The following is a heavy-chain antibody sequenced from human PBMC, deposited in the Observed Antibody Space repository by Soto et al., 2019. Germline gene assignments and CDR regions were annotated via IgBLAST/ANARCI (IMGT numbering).Heavy chain of an antibody. J-gene: IGHJ5*02. CDR2: LIPIFGTA. V-gene: IGHV1-69*01. CDR1: GGTFNNHG. CDR3: ARDRMHFDRSGYSSSRVFET. D-gene: IGHD3-22*01. Sequence: QVQLVQSGAEVKKPGSSVKVSCKASGGTFNNHGVTWVRQAPGQGLEWMGGLIPIFGTASYARPFQGRVRIFADESTSTAYMGLTSLRSEDTAVYYCARDRMHFDRSGYSSSRVFETWGQGTLVTVSS.